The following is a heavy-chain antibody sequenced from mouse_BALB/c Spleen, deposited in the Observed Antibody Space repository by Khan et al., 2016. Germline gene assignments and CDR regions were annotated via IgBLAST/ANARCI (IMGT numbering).Heavy chain of an antibody. J-gene: IGHJ3*01. V-gene: IGHV1-80*01. CDR3: ARCTPFAS. Sequence: QVQLQQSGAELVRPGSSVKISCKASGYAFSGYWMNWVKQRPGQGLEWIGQIYPGDGDTNYNGKFKGKATLTADKSSSTAYMQLSSLTSEATAVYFWARCTPFASWGQGTLVTVSA. CDR2: IYPGDGDT. CDR1: GYAFSGYW.